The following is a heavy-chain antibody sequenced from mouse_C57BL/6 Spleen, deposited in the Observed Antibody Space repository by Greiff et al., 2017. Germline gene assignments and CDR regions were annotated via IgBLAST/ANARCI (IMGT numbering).Heavy chain of an antibody. CDR3: ASWLLPLDY. CDR2: IYPGDGDT. D-gene: IGHD2-3*01. V-gene: IGHV1-82*01. J-gene: IGHJ2*01. Sequence: QVQLQQSGPELVKPGASVKISCKASGYAFSSSWMNWVKQRPGKGLEWIGRIYPGDGDTNYNGKFKGKATLTADKSSSTAYMQLSSLTSEDSAVYFCASWLLPLDYWGQGTTLTVSS. CDR1: GYAFSSSW.